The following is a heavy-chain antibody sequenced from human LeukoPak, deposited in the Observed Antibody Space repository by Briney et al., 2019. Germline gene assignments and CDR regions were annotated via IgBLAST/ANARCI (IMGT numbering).Heavy chain of an antibody. CDR3: ARGLNPLVRGASDAFDL. CDR1: GYTFTSYY. Sequence: GASVKVSCKASGYTFTSYYMHWVRQAPGQGLEWMGIINPSGGSTSYAQRFQGRVTMTRVTSTSTVYMELSSLRSEASAVYYCARGLNPLVRGASDAFDLWGQGTMVTVPS. D-gene: IGHD3-10*01. J-gene: IGHJ3*01. V-gene: IGHV1-46*01. CDR2: INPSGGST.